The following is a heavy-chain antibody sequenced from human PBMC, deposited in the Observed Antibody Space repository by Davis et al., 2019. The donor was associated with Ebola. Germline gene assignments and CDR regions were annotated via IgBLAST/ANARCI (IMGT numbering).Heavy chain of an antibody. D-gene: IGHD6-19*01. CDR3: ARGPQYITFAGRYIAEAGTLDY. Sequence: MPSETLSLTCTVSGGSIRSHYWSWIRQPPGKGLEWIGYIYNSGSTNYNPSLKSRVTISVDTSKNQFSLKLSSVTAADTAVYYCARGPQYITFAGRYIAEAGTLDYWGQGTLVTVSS. V-gene: IGHV4-4*08. J-gene: IGHJ4*02. CDR1: GGSIRSHY. CDR2: IYNSGST.